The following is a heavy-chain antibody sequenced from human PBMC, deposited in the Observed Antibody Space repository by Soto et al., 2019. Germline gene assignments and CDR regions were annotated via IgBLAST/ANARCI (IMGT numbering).Heavy chain of an antibody. D-gene: IGHD3-9*01. V-gene: IGHV1-69*02. Sequence: QVQLVQSGAEVKKPGSSVKVSCKASGGTFSSYTISWVRQAPGQGLEWMGRIIPILGIANYAQKFQGRVTITXXKXTXXADMELSSLRSEDTAVYYCASAPALRYFVQNYFAYWGQGTLVTVSS. CDR2: IIPILGIA. CDR1: GGTFSSYT. CDR3: ASAPALRYFVQNYFAY. J-gene: IGHJ4*02.